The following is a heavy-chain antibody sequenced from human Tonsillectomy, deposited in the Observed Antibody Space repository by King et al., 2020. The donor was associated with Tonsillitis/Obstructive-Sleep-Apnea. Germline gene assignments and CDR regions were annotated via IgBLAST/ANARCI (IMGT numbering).Heavy chain of an antibody. Sequence: QVQLVESGGGVVQPGRSLRLSCAVSGFTFSTYAMHWVRQAPGKGLEWVAVISYDGSNKYYADSVKVRFTISRDNSKNTLYLQISGLRPEDSAVYYCARDIGNGSGWYRDGFDIWGRGTMVTVSS. V-gene: IGHV3-30*04. J-gene: IGHJ3*02. CDR2: ISYDGSNK. CDR1: GFTFSTYA. D-gene: IGHD6-19*01. CDR3: ARDIGNGSGWYRDGFDI.